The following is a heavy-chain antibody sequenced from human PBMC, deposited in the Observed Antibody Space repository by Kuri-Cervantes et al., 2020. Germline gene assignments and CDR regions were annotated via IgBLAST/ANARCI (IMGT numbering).Heavy chain of an antibody. CDR1: GYTFTSYA. V-gene: IGHV1-3*01. J-gene: IGHJ6*03. CDR3: ARGGGLGYCTGGVCYTDYYYYMDV. Sequence: ASVKVSCKASGYTFTSYAMHWVRQAPGQRLEWMGWINAGNGNTKYSQKFQGRVTITRDTSAGTAYMELSSLRSEDTAVYYCARGGGLGYCTGGVCYTDYYYYMDVWGKGTTVTVSS. CDR2: INAGNGNT. D-gene: IGHD2-8*02.